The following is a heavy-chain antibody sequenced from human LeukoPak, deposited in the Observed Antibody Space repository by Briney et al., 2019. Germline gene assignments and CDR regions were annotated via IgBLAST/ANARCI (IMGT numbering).Heavy chain of an antibody. CDR3: ARGTPAGDY. Sequence: SETLSLTCTVSGYSISSGYYWGWIRQPPGKGLEWIGSIYHSGSTYYNPSLKSRVTISVDTSKNQFSLKLSSVTAADTAVYYCARGTPAGDYWGQGTLVTVSS. CDR1: GYSISSGYY. J-gene: IGHJ4*02. V-gene: IGHV4-38-2*02. CDR2: IYHSGST. D-gene: IGHD2-2*01.